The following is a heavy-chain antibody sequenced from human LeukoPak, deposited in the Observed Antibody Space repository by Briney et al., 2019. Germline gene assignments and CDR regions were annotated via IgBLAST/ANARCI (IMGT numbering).Heavy chain of an antibody. CDR1: GFSFDAHA. V-gene: IGHV3-43*02. CDR2: ISGDGGTA. Sequence: GGSLRLSCAASGFSFDAHAMNWVRQAPGKPLEWVSLISGDGGTAHYADFVEGRFTISRDNSRNSLYLQMRGLRTEDTALYYCAKRSGSPHNFDYWGPGTLVTVSS. CDR3: AKRSGSPHNFDY. D-gene: IGHD1-14*01. J-gene: IGHJ4*02.